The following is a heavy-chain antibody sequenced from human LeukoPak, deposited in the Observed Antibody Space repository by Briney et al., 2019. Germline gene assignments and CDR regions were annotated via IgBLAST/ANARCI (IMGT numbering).Heavy chain of an antibody. D-gene: IGHD6-13*01. CDR2: IYYSGST. CDR1: GVSFSSYY. Sequence: PWETLSLTCTVSGVSFSSYYWSWIRQPPGKGLEWIGSIYYSGSTNYNASLKSRVTMSVDTSKNQFSLKLSSVTAADTAVYYCAREKSSWSGLDAFDIWGQGTMVTVSS. CDR3: AREKSSWSGLDAFDI. J-gene: IGHJ3*02. V-gene: IGHV4-59*12.